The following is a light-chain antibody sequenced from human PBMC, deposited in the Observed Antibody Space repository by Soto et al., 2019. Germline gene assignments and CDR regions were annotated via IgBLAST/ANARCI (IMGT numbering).Light chain of an antibody. J-gene: IGKJ1*01. Sequence: DIQMTQSPSTLSASVGDRVTISCRASHSINGWLAWYQQKPGTAPNLLIYAASTLESGLASRFSGSASGTVSTLTSSSLHHDDFATYCYQHYNSYWTFGQGTKVEI. CDR3: QHYNSYWT. V-gene: IGKV1-5*01. CDR1: HSINGW. CDR2: AAS.